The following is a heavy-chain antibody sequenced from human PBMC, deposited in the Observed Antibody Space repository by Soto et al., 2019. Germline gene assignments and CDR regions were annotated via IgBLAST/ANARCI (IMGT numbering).Heavy chain of an antibody. CDR3: ARVPEPQYYDFWSGYYDY. Sequence: GGSLRLSCAASGFTFSSYAMHWVRQAPGKGLEWVAVISYDGSNKYYADSVKGRFTISRDNSKNTLYLQMNSLRAEDTAVYYCARVPEPQYYDFWSGYYDYWGQGTLVTVSS. J-gene: IGHJ4*02. V-gene: IGHV3-30-3*01. CDR2: ISYDGSNK. D-gene: IGHD3-3*01. CDR1: GFTFSSYA.